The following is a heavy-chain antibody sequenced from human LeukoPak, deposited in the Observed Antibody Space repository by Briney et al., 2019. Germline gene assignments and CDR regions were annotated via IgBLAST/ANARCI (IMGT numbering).Heavy chain of an antibody. D-gene: IGHD3-3*01. V-gene: IGHV1-2*02. CDR3: ARADFIDAGPYLIGP. CDR2: INTKSGRT. CDR1: GYSFTDY. Sequence: ASVKVSCKTSGYSFTDYLHWARQAPGQGLEWMGWINTKSGRTSSARKFQGRVTMTRDPSITTVYMDMAWLTSDDTAIYFCARADFIDAGPYLIGPWGQGTLVTVSS. J-gene: IGHJ5*02.